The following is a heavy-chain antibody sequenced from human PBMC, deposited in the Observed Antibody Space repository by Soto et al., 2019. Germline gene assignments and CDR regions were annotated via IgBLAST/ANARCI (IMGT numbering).Heavy chain of an antibody. Sequence: QVQLVQSGADVKKPGSSVKVSCQASGVTFSSETLGWVRQAPGQGLEWVGGIIPPFGTASYAQKFQGRVTIPADESTSTVYMELSSLRSDDTAVYFCATELGENPASPFDAWGQGTLVTVSS. CDR1: GVTFSSET. V-gene: IGHV1-69*01. J-gene: IGHJ4*02. CDR3: ATELGENPASPFDA. CDR2: IIPPFGTA. D-gene: IGHD3-10*01.